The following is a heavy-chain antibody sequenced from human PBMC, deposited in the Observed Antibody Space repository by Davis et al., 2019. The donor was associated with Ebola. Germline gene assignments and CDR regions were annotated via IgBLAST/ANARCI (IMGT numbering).Heavy chain of an antibody. J-gene: IGHJ6*02. CDR1: GYSFTSYW. Sequence: GESLKISCKGSGYSFTSYWISWVRQLPGKGLEWMGSIDPSDSYTNYSPSFQGHVTISADKSISTAYLQWRSLKASDTAMYYCARVVVVAATRYYYGMDVWGQGTTVTVSS. V-gene: IGHV5-10-1*01. CDR3: ARVVVVAATRYYYGMDV. CDR2: IDPSDSYT. D-gene: IGHD2-15*01.